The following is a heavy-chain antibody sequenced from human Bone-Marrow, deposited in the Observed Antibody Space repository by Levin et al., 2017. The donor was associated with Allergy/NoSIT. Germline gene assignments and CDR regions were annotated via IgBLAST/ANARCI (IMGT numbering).Heavy chain of an antibody. CDR2: IYSGGGT. D-gene: IGHD3-22*01. CDR1: GFAVSRNY. Sequence: GESLKISCAASGFAVSRNYMTWVRQAPGKGLEWVSFIYSGGGTGYADSVKGRFTISRDNSKNTLYLQMNSLRVEDTAMYYCARKSETSGSRGDFWGQGTLVTVSS. CDR3: ARKSETSGSRGDF. J-gene: IGHJ4*02. V-gene: IGHV3-53*01.